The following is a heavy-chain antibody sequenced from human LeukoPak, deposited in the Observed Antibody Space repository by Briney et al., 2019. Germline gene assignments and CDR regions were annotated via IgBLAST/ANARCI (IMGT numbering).Heavy chain of an antibody. D-gene: IGHD6-13*01. Sequence: GGSLRLSCAASGFTFSSYWMHWVRQAPGKGLVWVSRINSDGSSTSYADSVKGRFTISRDNAKDTLYLQMNRLRAEDTAVYYCARQEQSFRISSYFDYWGQGTLVTVSS. CDR2: INSDGSST. V-gene: IGHV3-74*01. CDR1: GFTFSSYW. J-gene: IGHJ4*02. CDR3: ARQEQSFRISSYFDY.